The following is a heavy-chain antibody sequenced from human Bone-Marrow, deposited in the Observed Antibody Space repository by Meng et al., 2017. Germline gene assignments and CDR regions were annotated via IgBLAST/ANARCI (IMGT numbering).Heavy chain of an antibody. CDR2: INHSGST. Sequence: QGQLQQWGEGLLKPSGTLYLTCDVYGGSFSGYYWSWIHQPPGKGLEWIGEINHSGSTNYNPSLKSRVTISVDTSKNQFSLKLSSVTAADTAVYYCARGTRPLLFQHWGQGTLVTVSS. J-gene: IGHJ1*01. CDR1: GGSFSGYY. V-gene: IGHV4-34*01. D-gene: IGHD1-1*01. CDR3: ARGTRPLLFQH.